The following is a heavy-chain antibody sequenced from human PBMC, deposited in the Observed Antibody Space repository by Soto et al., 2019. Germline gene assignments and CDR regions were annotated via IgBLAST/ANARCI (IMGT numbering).Heavy chain of an antibody. V-gene: IGHV4-59*01. CDR3: GRRGRIRFLEWLPRYYYMDV. D-gene: IGHD3-3*01. CDR1: GGSISSYY. J-gene: IGHJ6*03. CDR2: IYYSGST. Sequence: PSETLSLTCTVSGGSISSYYWSWIRQPPGKGLEWIGYIYYSGSTNYNPSLKSRVTISVDTSKNQFSLKLSSVTAADTAVYYCGRRGRIRFLEWLPRYYYMDVWGKGTTVTVSS.